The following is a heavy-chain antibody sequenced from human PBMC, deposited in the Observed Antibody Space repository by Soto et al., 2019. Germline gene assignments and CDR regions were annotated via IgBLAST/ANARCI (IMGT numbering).Heavy chain of an antibody. J-gene: IGHJ1*01. Sequence: PGGSLRLSCAASRFTFSTYTMNWVRQAPGKGLEWVSSISSSSSYIYYAESLKGRFTISRDNARNSLYLQMNSLRAEDTAVYYCARDCLADTYRVSGPRRPFAFWGQGTLVTVAS. CDR1: RFTFSTYT. CDR3: ARDCLADTYRVSGPRRPFAF. CDR2: ISSSSSYI. D-gene: IGHD5-18*01. V-gene: IGHV3-21*01.